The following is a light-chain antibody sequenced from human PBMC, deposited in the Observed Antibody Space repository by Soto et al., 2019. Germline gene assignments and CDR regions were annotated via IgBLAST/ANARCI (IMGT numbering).Light chain of an antibody. CDR3: RSYGGSGTYV. CDR2: EVS. CDR1: SSDVGSYDL. Sequence: QSVLNQPASVSGAPGQAITISCTGTSSDVGSYDLVSWYQQHPGKAPTVLVYEVSKRPSGVSDRFSGSKSGNTASLTISGLQTEDETDYYFRSYGGSGTYVFGTGTKVTVL. V-gene: IGLV2-23*02. J-gene: IGLJ1*01.